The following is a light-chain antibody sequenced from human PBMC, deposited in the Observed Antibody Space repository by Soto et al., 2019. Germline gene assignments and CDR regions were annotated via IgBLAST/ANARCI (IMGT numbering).Light chain of an antibody. CDR1: HFISDL. V-gene: IGKV1-5*03. CDR3: QQYYIVART. Sequence: DIQMTQSPSTLSASVGDTVTITCRASHFISDLLAWYQQRPGEAPILLIYKASTLESGVPSRFSGGGSASEFTPTITTLQCGDFRSYYCQQYYIVARTLGQGANVDIK. CDR2: KAS. J-gene: IGKJ1*01.